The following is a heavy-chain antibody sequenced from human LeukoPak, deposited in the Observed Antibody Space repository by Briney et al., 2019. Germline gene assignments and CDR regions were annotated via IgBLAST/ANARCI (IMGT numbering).Heavy chain of an antibody. CDR3: ALLAVASDFDY. D-gene: IGHD6-19*01. CDR1: GFPFSVYE. V-gene: IGHV3-48*03. CDR2: IGSSGSTI. Sequence: GSLRLSCAVSGFPFSVYEMNWVRQAPGKGLEWVSNIGSSGSTIYYADSVKGRFSISRDNAKSSLYLQMNSLRVEDTAVYYCALLAVASDFDYWGQGALVTVSS. J-gene: IGHJ4*02.